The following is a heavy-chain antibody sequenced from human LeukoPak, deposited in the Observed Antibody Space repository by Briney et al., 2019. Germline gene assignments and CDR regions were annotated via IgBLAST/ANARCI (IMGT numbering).Heavy chain of an antibody. CDR2: IFDIATT. J-gene: IGHJ3*02. CDR3: ARGLVIRRDDAFDI. D-gene: IGHD3-9*01. CDR1: GASVSNYY. Sequence: PSETLSLTCTVSGASVSNYYWSWIRQPPGKGLEWIGYIFDIATTNDNPSLKRRVAISVDTSKNQFSLKLSSVTAADTAVYYCARGLVIRRDDAFDIWGQGTMVTVSS. V-gene: IGHV4-59*02.